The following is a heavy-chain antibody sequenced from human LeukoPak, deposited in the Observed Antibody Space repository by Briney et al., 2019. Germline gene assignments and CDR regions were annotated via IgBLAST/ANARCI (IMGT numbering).Heavy chain of an antibody. CDR1: GGSISSSSYY. J-gene: IGHJ4*02. CDR2: IYYSGST. V-gene: IGHV4-39*01. CDR3: ARSLGYCSSTSCYTVDY. Sequence: PSETLSLTCTVSGGSISSSSYYWGWIRQPPGKGLEWIGSIYYSGSTYYNPSLKSRVTKSVDTSKNQFSLKLSSVTAADTAVYYCARSLGYCSSTSCYTVDYWGQGTLVTVSS. D-gene: IGHD2-2*02.